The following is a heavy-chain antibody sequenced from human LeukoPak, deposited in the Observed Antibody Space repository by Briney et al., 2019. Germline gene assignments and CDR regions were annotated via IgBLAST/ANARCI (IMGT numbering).Heavy chain of an antibody. J-gene: IGHJ4*02. V-gene: IGHV4-59*01. CDR3: ARGYYDSSGYYYFDY. D-gene: IGHD3-22*01. Sequence: SETLSLTCTVSGGSISSYYWSWIRQPPGKGLEWIGYIYYSGSTNYNPSLKSRVTISVDTSRNQFSLKLSSVTAADTAVYYCARGYYDSSGYYYFDYWGQGTLVTVSS. CDR1: GGSISSYY. CDR2: IYYSGST.